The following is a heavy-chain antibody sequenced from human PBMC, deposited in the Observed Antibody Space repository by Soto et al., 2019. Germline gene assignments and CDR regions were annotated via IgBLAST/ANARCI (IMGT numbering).Heavy chain of an antibody. CDR2: INAGNGNT. Sequence: QVQLVQSGAEVKKPVASVKVSCKASGYTFTSYAMHWVRQAPGQRLEWMGWINAGNGNTKYSQKFQGIVTITRDTSASTAYMELRSLISEDTAVYYCAVSISYYVTADYWGQGALVTVSS. J-gene: IGHJ4*02. CDR1: GYTFTSYA. CDR3: AVSISYYVTADY. V-gene: IGHV1-3*01. D-gene: IGHD3-22*01.